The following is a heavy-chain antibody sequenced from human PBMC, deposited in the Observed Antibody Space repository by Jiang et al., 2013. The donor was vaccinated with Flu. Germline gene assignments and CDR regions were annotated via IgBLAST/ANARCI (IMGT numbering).Heavy chain of an antibody. CDR1: GYTFTSYA. V-gene: IGHV1-3*01. CDR3: AREYSGSYGAFDI. J-gene: IGHJ3*02. Sequence: GAEVKKPGASVKVSCKASGYTFTSYAMHWVRQAPGQRLEWMGWINAGNGNTKYSQKFQGRVTITRDTSASTAYMELSSLRSEDTAVYYCAREYSGSYGAFDIWGQGTMVTVSS. D-gene: IGHD1-26*01. CDR2: INAGNGNT.